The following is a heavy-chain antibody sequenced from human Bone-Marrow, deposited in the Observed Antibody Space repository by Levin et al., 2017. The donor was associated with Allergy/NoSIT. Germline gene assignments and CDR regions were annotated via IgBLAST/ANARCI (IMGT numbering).Heavy chain of an antibody. D-gene: IGHD6-13*01. Sequence: PSETLSLTCTVSGGSINTYYWSWIRQPPGKGLEWIGYIYYSGSTSYNPSLKSRVTISLDTSKNQFSLKLSSVTAAHTAVYYCARHVAAAGRGPAAFDYWGQGTLVTVSS. V-gene: IGHV4-59*08. CDR1: GGSINTYY. CDR2: IYYSGST. CDR3: ARHVAAAGRGPAAFDY. J-gene: IGHJ4*02.